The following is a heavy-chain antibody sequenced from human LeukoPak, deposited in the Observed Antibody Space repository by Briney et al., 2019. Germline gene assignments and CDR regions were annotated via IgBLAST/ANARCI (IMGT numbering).Heavy chain of an antibody. CDR1: GYTFTSYG. V-gene: IGHV1-18*01. CDR3: ARTAQYRTSSSGY. J-gene: IGHJ4*02. CDR2: ISAYNGNT. Sequence: GASVNVSCKASGYTFTSYGISWVRQAPGQGLDWMGWISAYNGNTNYAQKLQGRVTMTTDTSTSRAYMELRSLRCDDTAVYYCARTAQYRTSSSGYWGQGNLVTVSS. D-gene: IGHD6-13*01.